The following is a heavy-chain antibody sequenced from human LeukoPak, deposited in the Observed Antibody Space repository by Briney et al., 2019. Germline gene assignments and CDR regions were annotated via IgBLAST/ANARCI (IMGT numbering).Heavy chain of an antibody. CDR3: ARDWGIQNMYYFDF. CDR2: INDGGSTT. J-gene: IGHJ4*02. V-gene: IGHV3-23*01. CDR1: GFTFSTYA. D-gene: IGHD6-13*01. Sequence: PGGSLRLSCAASGFTFSTYAMGWVRQAPGKGLEWVAHINDGGSTTYYADSVGGRFTISRDNSKDTLHVQMDSLRVEDTAVYYCARDWGIQNMYYFDFWGLGTQVTVSS.